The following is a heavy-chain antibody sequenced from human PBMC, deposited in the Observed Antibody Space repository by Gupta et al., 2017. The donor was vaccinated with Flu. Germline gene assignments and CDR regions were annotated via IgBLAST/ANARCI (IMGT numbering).Heavy chain of an antibody. CDR1: SSYA. Sequence: SSYAMNWFRQAPGKGLEWVSGIGGSGIHTYYADPVRGRFSISRDNSKNTLYLQMNNLRAEDTAIDYCAKAAYLNEIVNDDKWGQGTLVTVSS. CDR3: AKAAYLNEIVNDDK. CDR2: IGGSGIHT. J-gene: IGHJ4*02. V-gene: IGHV3-23*01. D-gene: IGHD1-1*01.